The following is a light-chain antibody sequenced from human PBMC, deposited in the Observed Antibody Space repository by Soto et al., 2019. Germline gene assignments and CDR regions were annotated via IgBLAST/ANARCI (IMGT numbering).Light chain of an antibody. J-gene: IGKJ1*01. CDR2: GAS. Sequence: EIVMTQSPATLSVSPGERATLSCRASQSVSSNLAWYQQKPGQAPRLLIYGASTRATGIPARFSGSGSGTEFTLTISSLHSEDLAVYYGQQYNNWPPWTFGQGTKVEIK. V-gene: IGKV3-15*01. CDR1: QSVSSN. CDR3: QQYNNWPPWT.